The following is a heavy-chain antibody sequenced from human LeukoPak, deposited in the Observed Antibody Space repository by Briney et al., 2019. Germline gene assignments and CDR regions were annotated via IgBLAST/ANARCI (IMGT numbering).Heavy chain of an antibody. J-gene: IGHJ4*02. D-gene: IGHD3-10*01. V-gene: IGHV3-30*18. CDR1: GFTFSSYG. CDR3: AKGYYGSGSYLDY. Sequence: GGSLRLSCAASGFTFSSYGMHWVRQAPGKGLEWVAVISYDGSNKYYADSVKGRFTISRDNSKNTLYPQMNSLRAEDTAVYYCAKGYYGSGSYLDYWGQGTLVTVSS. CDR2: ISYDGSNK.